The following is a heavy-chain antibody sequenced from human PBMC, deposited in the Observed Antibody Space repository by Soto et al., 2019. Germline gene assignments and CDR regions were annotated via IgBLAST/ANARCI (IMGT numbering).Heavy chain of an antibody. V-gene: IGHV4-34*01. CDR1: GGSFSGYY. CDR3: ARGRITGYYYDSSGYWGY. Sequence: QVQLQQWGAGLLKPSETLSLTCAVYGGSFSGYYWSWIRQPPGKGLEWIGEINHSGSTNYNPSLNSRVTISVDTSKNQFSLKLSSVTAADTAVYYCARGRITGYYYDSSGYWGYWGQGTLVTVSS. J-gene: IGHJ4*02. CDR2: INHSGST. D-gene: IGHD3-22*01.